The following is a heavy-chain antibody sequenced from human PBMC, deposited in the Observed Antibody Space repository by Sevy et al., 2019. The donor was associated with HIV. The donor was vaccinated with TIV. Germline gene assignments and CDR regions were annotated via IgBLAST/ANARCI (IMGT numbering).Heavy chain of an antibody. CDR3: ARGYCSSTSCYVSVYYFDY. Sequence: ASVKVSCKASGGTFSSYAISWVRQAPGQGLEWMGGIIPIFGTANYAQKFQGRVTITADESTSTAYMELSSLRSEDTAVYYCARGYCSSTSCYVSVYYFDYWGQGTLVTVSS. J-gene: IGHJ4*02. CDR1: GGTFSSYA. V-gene: IGHV1-69*13. CDR2: IIPIFGTA. D-gene: IGHD2-2*01.